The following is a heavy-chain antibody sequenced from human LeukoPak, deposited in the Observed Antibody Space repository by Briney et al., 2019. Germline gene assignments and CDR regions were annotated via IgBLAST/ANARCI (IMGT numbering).Heavy chain of an antibody. CDR3: ARDPVGYCSSTSCYNPFDY. D-gene: IGHD2-2*02. J-gene: IGHJ4*02. CDR2: IIPIFGTA. CDR1: GYTFTSYD. V-gene: IGHV1-69*13. Sequence: GASVKVSCKASGYTFTSYDINWVRQAPGQGLEWMGGIIPIFGTANYAQKFQGRVTITADESTSTAYMELSSLRSEDTAVYYCARDPVGYCSSTSCYNPFDYWGQGTLVTVSS.